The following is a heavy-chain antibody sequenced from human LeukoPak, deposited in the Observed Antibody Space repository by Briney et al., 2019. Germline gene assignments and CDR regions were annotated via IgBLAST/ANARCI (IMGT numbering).Heavy chain of an antibody. CDR1: GFTFSSYW. CDR3: ARASAYYYDSSGWPYYFDY. V-gene: IGHV3-7*01. J-gene: IGHJ4*02. CDR2: IKQDGSEK. Sequence: GGSLRLSCAASGFTFSSYWMSWVRQAPGKGLEWVANIKQDGSEKYYVDSVKGRFTISRDNAKNSLYLQMNSLRAEDTAVYYCARASAYYYDSSGWPYYFDYWGQGTLVTVSS. D-gene: IGHD3-22*01.